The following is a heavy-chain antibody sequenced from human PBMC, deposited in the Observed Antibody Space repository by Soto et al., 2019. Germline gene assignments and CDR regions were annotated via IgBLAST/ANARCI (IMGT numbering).Heavy chain of an antibody. V-gene: IGHV4-34*01. CDR2: INPSGSI. J-gene: IGHJ4*02. Sequence: VQLQQWGAGLLKPSETLSLTCAVYGGSFSGYHWSWFRQPPGKGLEWIGEINPSGSINYNPSLKSRVTISVDTSQNQFSLNLSSVTAADTAVYYCATFVGATTVTRGSPRDYWGQGTLVTVSS. CDR1: GGSFSGYH. CDR3: ATFVGATTVTRGSPRDY. D-gene: IGHD4-4*01.